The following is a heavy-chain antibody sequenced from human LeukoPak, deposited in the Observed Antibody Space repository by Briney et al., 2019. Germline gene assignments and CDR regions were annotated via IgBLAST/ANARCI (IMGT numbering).Heavy chain of an antibody. Sequence: ASVKVSCKASGGTFSSYAISWVRQATGQGLEWMGWMNPNSGNTGYAQKFQGRVTMTRNTSISTAYMELSSLRSEDTAVYYCARGGMDVWGQGTTVTVSS. CDR2: MNPNSGNT. J-gene: IGHJ6*02. CDR3: ARGGMDV. CDR1: GGTFSSYA. V-gene: IGHV1-8*02.